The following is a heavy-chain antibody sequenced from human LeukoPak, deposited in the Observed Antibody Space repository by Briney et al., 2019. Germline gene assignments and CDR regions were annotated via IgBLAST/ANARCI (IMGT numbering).Heavy chain of an antibody. CDR2: INPSGGST. J-gene: IGHJ6*02. CDR1: GYTFTSYY. D-gene: IGHD2-2*02. CDR3: ARDLSHCSSTSCYTLPQYGMDV. V-gene: IGHV1-46*01. Sequence: ASVKVSCKASGYTFTSYYMHWVRQAPGQGLEWMGIINPSGGSTSYAQKFQGRVTTTRDTSTSTVYMELSSLRSEDTAVYYCARDLSHCSSTSCYTLPQYGMDVWGQGTTVTVSS.